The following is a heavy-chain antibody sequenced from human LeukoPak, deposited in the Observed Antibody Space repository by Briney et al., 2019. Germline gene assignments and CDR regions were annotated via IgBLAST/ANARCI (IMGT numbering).Heavy chain of an antibody. CDR1: GITFSNSA. Sequence: GGSLRLSCAASGITFSNSAMSWVRQAPGKGLEWVSAISGSGGSTYYADSVKGRFTISRDNSKNTLYLQMNSLRAEDTAVYYCASGGYYSVYYFDYWGQGTLVTVSS. V-gene: IGHV3-23*01. D-gene: IGHD3-22*01. J-gene: IGHJ4*02. CDR2: ISGSGGST. CDR3: ASGGYYSVYYFDY.